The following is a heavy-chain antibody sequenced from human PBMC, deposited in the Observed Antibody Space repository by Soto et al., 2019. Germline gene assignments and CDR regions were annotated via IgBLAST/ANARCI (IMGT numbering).Heavy chain of an antibody. CDR3: AIGRDGSNYYFDY. CDR2: IVPIFGKA. D-gene: IGHD3-10*01. V-gene: IGHV1-69*01. CDR1: GGTFSDSV. Sequence: QVQLVQSGPEVKKHGSSVKVSCKASGGTFSDSVTSWVRQAPGQGLEWMGGIVPIFGKANLAEKFQDRVTITADESTSTAYMKRTSLRSEDTAVYYCAIGRDGSNYYFDYWGQGTLVTVSS. J-gene: IGHJ4*02.